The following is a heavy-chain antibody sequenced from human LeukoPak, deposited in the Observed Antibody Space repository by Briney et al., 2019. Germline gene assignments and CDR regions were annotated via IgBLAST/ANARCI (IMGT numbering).Heavy chain of an antibody. V-gene: IGHV3-11*01. CDR2: ITNGGSTI. CDR1: GFTFSDYN. D-gene: IGHD3-9*01. Sequence: PGRSLRLSCAASGFTFSDYNMNWVRQAPGKGLEWVSYITNGGSTIHHADSVKGRFTISRDNAKKTLYLQMNSRRAEDTAVYYGARSIGLTGGGVDVWGQGTTVTVSS. J-gene: IGHJ6*02. CDR3: ARSIGLTGGGVDV.